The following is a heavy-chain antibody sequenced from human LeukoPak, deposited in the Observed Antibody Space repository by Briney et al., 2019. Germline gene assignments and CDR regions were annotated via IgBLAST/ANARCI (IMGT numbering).Heavy chain of an antibody. CDR3: ARFLRGYGDYDYFDY. J-gene: IGHJ4*02. CDR2: IYPGDSDT. CDR1: GYSFTSYW. Sequence: GESLKISCKGSGYSFTSYWIGRVRQMPGKGLEWMGIIYPGDSDTRYSPSFQGQVTISADKSISTAYLQWSSLKASDTAMYYCARFLRGYGDYDYFDYWGQGTLVTVSS. D-gene: IGHD4-17*01. V-gene: IGHV5-51*01.